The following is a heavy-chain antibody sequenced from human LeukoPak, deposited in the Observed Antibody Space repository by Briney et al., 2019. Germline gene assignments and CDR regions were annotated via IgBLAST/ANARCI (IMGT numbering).Heavy chain of an antibody. Sequence: GGSLRLSCGSTAFNFTAYWIHWVRQDPRQGLLWVARINSDGTTTNYADSVKGRFTISRDNAKNTLFLQMNSLRAEDTAVYFCAVSNGGYGPWGQGALVTVSS. D-gene: IGHD5-12*01. CDR2: INSDGTTT. CDR1: AFNFTAYW. V-gene: IGHV3-74*01. CDR3: AVSNGGYGP. J-gene: IGHJ5*02.